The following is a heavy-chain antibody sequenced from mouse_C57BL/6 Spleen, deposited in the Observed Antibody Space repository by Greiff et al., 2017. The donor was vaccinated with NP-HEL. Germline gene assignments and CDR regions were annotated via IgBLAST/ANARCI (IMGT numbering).Heavy chain of an antibody. Sequence: EVQGVESGAELVRPGASVKLSCTASGFNIKDDYMHWVKQRPEQGLEWIGWIDPENGDTEYASKFQGKATITADTSSNTAYLQLSSLTSEDTAVYYCTTGEGYWGQGTTLTVSS. CDR1: GFNIKDDY. CDR3: TTGEGY. CDR2: IDPENGDT. J-gene: IGHJ2*01. V-gene: IGHV14-4*01.